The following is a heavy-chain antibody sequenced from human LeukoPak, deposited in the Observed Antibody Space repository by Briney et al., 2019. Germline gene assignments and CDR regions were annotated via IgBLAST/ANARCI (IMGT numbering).Heavy chain of an antibody. Sequence: SETLSLTCTVSGDSISSYYWSWIRQPPGKGLEWIGYFFYSRSTNYNPSLKSRVTISVDTSKNQVSLKLSSVTAADTAVYYCARQSPDYYYGVDVWGQGTMVTVSS. CDR2: FFYSRST. V-gene: IGHV4-59*08. J-gene: IGHJ6*02. CDR1: GDSISSYY. CDR3: ARQSPDYYYGVDV.